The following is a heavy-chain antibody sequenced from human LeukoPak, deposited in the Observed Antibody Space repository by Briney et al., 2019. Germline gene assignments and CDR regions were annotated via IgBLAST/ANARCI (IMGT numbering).Heavy chain of an antibody. CDR1: GFTFSSYS. D-gene: IGHD2-2*01. V-gene: IGHV3-21*01. J-gene: IGHJ4*02. Sequence: GGSLRLSCAASGFTFSSYSMNWVRQAPGKGLEWVSSISSSSSYIYYADSVKGRFTIFRDNAKNSLYLQMNSLRAEDTAVYYCARVSHCSSTSCYGLYFDYWGQGTLVTVSS. CDR3: ARVSHCSSTSCYGLYFDY. CDR2: ISSSSSYI.